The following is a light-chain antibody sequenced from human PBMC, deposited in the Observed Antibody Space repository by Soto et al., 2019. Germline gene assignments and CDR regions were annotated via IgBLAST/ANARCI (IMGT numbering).Light chain of an antibody. J-gene: IGLJ2*01. Sequence: QSVLTQPPSASGTPGPRVTISCSVSSSNIGSNSVNWYQQLRGTAPKLLMHSSNQRPSGVPGRVACSKSSTSAALAISGLKSEDEADYYYSSWDDSRNGVVFGGGTKVTVL. CDR1: SSNIGSNS. CDR2: SSN. V-gene: IGLV1-44*01. CDR3: SSWDDSRNGVV.